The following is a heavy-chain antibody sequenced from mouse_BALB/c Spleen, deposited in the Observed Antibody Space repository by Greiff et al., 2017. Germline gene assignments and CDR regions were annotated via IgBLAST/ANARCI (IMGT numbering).Heavy chain of an antibody. V-gene: IGHV3-2*02. J-gene: IGHJ1*01. CDR1: GYSITSDYA. D-gene: IGHD2-10*01. CDR2: ISYSGST. Sequence: EVQLQQSGPGLVKPSQSLSLTCTVTGYSITSDYAWNWIRQFPGNKLEWIGYISYSGSTSYNPSLKSRISITRDTSKNQFFLQLNSVTTEDTATYYCAREEAYWGYFDVWGAGTTVTVSS. CDR3: AREEAYWGYFDV.